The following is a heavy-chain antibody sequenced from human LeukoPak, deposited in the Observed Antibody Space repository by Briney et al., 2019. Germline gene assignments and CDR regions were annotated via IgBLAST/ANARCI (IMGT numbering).Heavy chain of an antibody. D-gene: IGHD3-3*01. J-gene: IGHJ4*02. Sequence: SETLSLTCAISGRSISGTPYYWGWIRRPPGKGLEWIGSIYYSGSTYYNPSLNSRLTISLDTSKNQFSLKLSSVTAADTAVYYCARASTIFGHFAYWGRGTLVTVSS. CDR2: IYYSGST. CDR1: GRSISGTPYY. CDR3: ARASTIFGHFAY. V-gene: IGHV4-39*07.